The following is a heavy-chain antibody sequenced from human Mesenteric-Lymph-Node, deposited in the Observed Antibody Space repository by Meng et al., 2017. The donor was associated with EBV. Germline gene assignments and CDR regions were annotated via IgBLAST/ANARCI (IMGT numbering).Heavy chain of an antibody. CDR3: GRGASFLDY. V-gene: IGHV3-21*01. CDR2: ISSSSSYM. Sequence: EVQLVESGGGRVKPGGSLRLSCAASGFSFSSYNMNWLRQAPGKGLEWVSSISSSSSYMYYVDSVKGRLTISRDNAKNSVYLQMNGLRVEDSAVYYCGRGASFLDYWGQGILVTVSS. CDR1: GFSFSSYN. J-gene: IGHJ4*02.